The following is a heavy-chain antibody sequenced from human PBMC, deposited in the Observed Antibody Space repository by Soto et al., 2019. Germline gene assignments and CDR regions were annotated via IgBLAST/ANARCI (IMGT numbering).Heavy chain of an antibody. V-gene: IGHV4-59*01. D-gene: IGHD3-10*01. CDR2: IHHSGST. CDR1: GGSISSYY. J-gene: IGHJ6*02. CDR3: ARDLGVRGVSVGTDSYYGMDG. Sequence: SETLSLTCTVSGGSISSYYWSWIRQPPGKGLEWIGYIHHSGSTNYNPSLKSRVTISVDTSKNQFSLKLSSVTAADTAGYYCARDLGVRGVSVGTDSYYGMDGWGQGPTVTVSS.